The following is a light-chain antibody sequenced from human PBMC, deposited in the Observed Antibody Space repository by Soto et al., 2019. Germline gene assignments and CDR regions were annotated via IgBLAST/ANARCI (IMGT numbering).Light chain of an antibody. J-gene: IGLJ1*01. CDR2: DDS. CDR3: KVWDTSSDHYV. Sequence: SYELTQPPSVSVAPGQTARITCGGNNIGSKSVHWYQQKPGQAPVLVVYDDSDRPSGIPERFSGSNSGNTATLNISRVEAGDQAESSSKVWDTSSDHYVFGTGTKVTV. CDR1: NIGSKS. V-gene: IGLV3-21*02.